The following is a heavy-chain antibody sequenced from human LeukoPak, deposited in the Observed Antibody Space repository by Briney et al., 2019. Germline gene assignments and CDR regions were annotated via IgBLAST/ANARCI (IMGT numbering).Heavy chain of an antibody. D-gene: IGHD3-10*01. CDR1: GLTFSRES. Sequence: PGGSLRLSCRGSGLTFSRESMNWVRQAPGKGLEWVSSFVSGGGDTYYADSVKGRFTMSRDNAENSLYLQMNNLRGEDTAVYYCARTMVRGVRDAFDVWGQGTLVALS. J-gene: IGHJ3*01. V-gene: IGHV3-21*01. CDR3: ARTMVRGVRDAFDV. CDR2: FVSGGGDT.